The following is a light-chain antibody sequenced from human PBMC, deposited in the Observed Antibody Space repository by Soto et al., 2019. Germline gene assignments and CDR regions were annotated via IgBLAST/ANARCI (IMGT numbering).Light chain of an antibody. CDR3: QQHGQWPIT. Sequence: IVMTQSPATLSVSPGERVTLSCRASQNIISNLAWYQKKHGQAPRLLIYGASSRATGIPDRFSGSGSGTDLTLTISSLQPEDFATYYCQQHGQWPITFGQGTRLEIK. J-gene: IGKJ5*01. CDR2: GAS. CDR1: QNIISN. V-gene: IGKV3D-15*01.